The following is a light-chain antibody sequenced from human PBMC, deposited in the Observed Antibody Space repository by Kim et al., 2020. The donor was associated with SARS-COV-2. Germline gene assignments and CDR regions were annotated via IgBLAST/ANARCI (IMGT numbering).Light chain of an antibody. J-gene: IGLJ1*01. CDR3: SSYSSSSTTV. V-gene: IGLV2-14*03. CDR2: DVS. Sequence: QSITISGTETSSDVGGYNYVSWYQQHPGKAPKLMIYDVSNRPSGVSNRFSGSKSGNTASLTISGLQAEDEADYSCSSYSSSSTTVFGTGTKVTVL. CDR1: SSDVGGYNY.